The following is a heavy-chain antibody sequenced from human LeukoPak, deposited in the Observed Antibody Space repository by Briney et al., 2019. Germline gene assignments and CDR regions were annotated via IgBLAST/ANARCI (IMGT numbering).Heavy chain of an antibody. D-gene: IGHD3/OR15-3a*01. Sequence: SETLSLTRTVSGGSISGYYWSWIRQPPGKGPEWIGSIHYSGSTYYNPPLKSQGSIPVDTSRNQFSLKLTSVTAADTAVYYCARAGLGQGAYWGQGTLVTVS. V-gene: IGHV4-59*01. CDR3: ARAGLGQGAY. CDR2: IHYSGST. CDR1: GGSISGYY. J-gene: IGHJ4*02.